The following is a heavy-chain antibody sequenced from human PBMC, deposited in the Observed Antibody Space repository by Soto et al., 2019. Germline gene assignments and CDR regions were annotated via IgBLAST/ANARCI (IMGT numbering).Heavy chain of an antibody. CDR2: IYYSGST. CDR3: ARGYYYDSSGYYGNAFDI. Sequence: PSETLSLTCTVSGGSISSYYWSWIRQPPGKGLEWIGYIYYSGSTNYNPSLKSRVTISVDTSKNQSSLKLSSVTAADTAVYYCARGYYYDSSGYYGNAFDIWGQGTMVTVSS. D-gene: IGHD3-22*01. V-gene: IGHV4-59*01. J-gene: IGHJ3*02. CDR1: GGSISSYY.